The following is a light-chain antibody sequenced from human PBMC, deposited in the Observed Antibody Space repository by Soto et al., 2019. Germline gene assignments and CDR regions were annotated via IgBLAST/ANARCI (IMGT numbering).Light chain of an antibody. CDR3: QSYDSSLSASV. CDR1: SSNIGAGYY. Sequence: QSVLTQPPSVSGAPGQRVTISCTGSSSNIGAGYYVHWYQQLPGTAPKLLIYGNSTRPSGVPDRFSGSKSGTSASLAITGLQAEDEADYYCQSYDSSLSASVFGGGTKLTVL. V-gene: IGLV1-40*01. J-gene: IGLJ2*01. CDR2: GNS.